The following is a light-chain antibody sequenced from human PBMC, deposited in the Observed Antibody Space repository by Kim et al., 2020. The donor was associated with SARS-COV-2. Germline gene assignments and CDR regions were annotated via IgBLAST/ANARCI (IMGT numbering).Light chain of an antibody. CDR1: QTNNKV. CDR3: QQSYSTPPT. J-gene: IGKJ1*01. CDR2: GAS. Sequence: ASVGDRVTITCRASQTNNKVINWYQQKPGEAPKLLIYGASKMQSEVPSRFSGSGAGTDFTLTVDSLQPEDFATYYCQQSYSTPPTFGQGTKVDIK. V-gene: IGKV1-39*01.